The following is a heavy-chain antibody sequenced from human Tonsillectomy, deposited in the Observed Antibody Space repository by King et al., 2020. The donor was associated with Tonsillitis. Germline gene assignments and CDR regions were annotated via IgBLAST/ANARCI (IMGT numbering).Heavy chain of an antibody. CDR1: GGSISSTSYY. D-gene: IGHD5-12*01. CDR2: IYYSGSS. J-gene: IGHJ5*02. V-gene: IGHV4-39*07. Sequence: QLQESGPGLVKPSETLSLTCTVSGGSISSTSYYWGWIRQPPGKGLEWIGRIYYSGSSYYNPSLKSRVTISGDTSKNQFSLKMSSVTAADTAVYYCARQIGAGSNWFDPWGQGTLVTVSS. CDR3: ARQIGAGSNWFDP.